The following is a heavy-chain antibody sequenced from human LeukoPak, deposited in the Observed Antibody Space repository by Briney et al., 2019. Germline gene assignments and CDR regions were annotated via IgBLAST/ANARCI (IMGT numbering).Heavy chain of an antibody. J-gene: IGHJ4*02. V-gene: IGHV3-74*01. CDR1: GFTFSNYW. D-gene: IGHD3-22*01. CDR3: AKVTVTMIVVVIERYFDY. CDR2: INPDGSIT. Sequence: GGSLRLSCAASGFTFSNYWMHWVRQAPGKGLVWVSRINPDGSITTYADSVKGRFTISRDNAKNTLYLQMNSLRAEDTAVYYCAKVTVTMIVVVIERYFDYWGQGTLVTVSS.